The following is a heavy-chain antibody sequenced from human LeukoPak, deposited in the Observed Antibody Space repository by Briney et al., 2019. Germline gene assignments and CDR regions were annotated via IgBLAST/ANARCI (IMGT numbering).Heavy chain of an antibody. CDR3: ARDRSSAYDIDY. Sequence: PSETLSLTCAVSGFSISSGYYWGWIRQPPGKGLEWIGSIYHSGSTYYNPSLKSRVTISEDTSKNQFSLKLSSVTAADTAVYYCARDRSSAYDIDYWGQGTLVTVSS. V-gene: IGHV4-38-2*02. J-gene: IGHJ4*02. CDR1: GFSISSGYY. CDR2: IYHSGST. D-gene: IGHD6-6*01.